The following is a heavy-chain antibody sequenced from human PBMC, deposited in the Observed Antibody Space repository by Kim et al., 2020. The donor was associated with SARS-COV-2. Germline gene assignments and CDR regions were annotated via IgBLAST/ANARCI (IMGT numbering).Heavy chain of an antibody. CDR2: IYYSGST. D-gene: IGHD3-10*01. V-gene: IGHV4-39*01. J-gene: IGHJ5*02. CDR1: GGSISSSSYY. CDR3: ARRPGAARGSVWFDP. Sequence: SETLSLTCTVSGGSISSSSYYWGWIRQPPGKGLEWIGSIYYSGSTYYNPSLKSRVTISVDTSKNQFSLKLSSVTAADTAVYYCARRPGAARGSVWFDPWGQGTLVTVSS.